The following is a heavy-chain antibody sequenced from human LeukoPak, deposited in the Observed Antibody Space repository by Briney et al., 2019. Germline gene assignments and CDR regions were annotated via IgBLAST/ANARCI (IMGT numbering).Heavy chain of an antibody. Sequence: GASVKVSCKASGYVFTSYGISWVRQAPGQGLEWMGWISAYNGHTNYAQKLQGRVTMATDTSTSTAFMELRSLRSDDTAVYYCARVDLYYDSSGYSQAANDYWGQGTLVTVSS. D-gene: IGHD3-22*01. V-gene: IGHV1-18*01. CDR1: GYVFTSYG. CDR3: ARVDLYYDSSGYSQAANDY. J-gene: IGHJ4*02. CDR2: ISAYNGHT.